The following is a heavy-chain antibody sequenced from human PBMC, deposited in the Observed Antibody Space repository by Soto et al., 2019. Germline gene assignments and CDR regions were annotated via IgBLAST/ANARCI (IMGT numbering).Heavy chain of an antibody. CDR2: IIPIFGTA. Sequence: QVQLVQSGAEVKKPGSSVKVSCKASGGTLSSYAISWVRQTPRQGREWRGGIIPIFGTANYEQKFQGRGTITPDESTSPAYMELSSLRSEDTAVYYCAGGRGVHGYSYGPFFDYWGQGTLVTVSS. J-gene: IGHJ4*02. CDR1: GGTLSSYA. V-gene: IGHV1-69*01. CDR3: AGGRGVHGYSYGPFFDY. D-gene: IGHD5-18*01.